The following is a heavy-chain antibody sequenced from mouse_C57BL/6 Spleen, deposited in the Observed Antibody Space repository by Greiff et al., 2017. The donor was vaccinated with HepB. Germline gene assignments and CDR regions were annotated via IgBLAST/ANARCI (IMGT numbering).Heavy chain of an antibody. CDR2: IYPGDGDT. V-gene: IGHV1-82*01. CDR1: GYAFSSSW. J-gene: IGHJ3*01. D-gene: IGHD1-1*01. CDR3: AYYGSRFAY. Sequence: QVHVKQSGPELVKPGASVKISCKASGYAFSSSWMNWVKQRPGKGLEWIGRIYPGDGDTNYNGKFKGKATLTADKSSSTAYMQLSSLTSEDSAVYFCAYYGSRFAYWGQGTLVTVSA.